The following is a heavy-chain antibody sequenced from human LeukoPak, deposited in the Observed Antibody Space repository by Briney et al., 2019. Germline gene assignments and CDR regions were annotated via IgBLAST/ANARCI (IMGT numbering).Heavy chain of an antibody. CDR2: IYPGDSDT. V-gene: IGHV5-51*01. J-gene: IGHJ4*02. CDR1: GYSATTYW. Sequence: GESLKISCKASGYSATTYWIAWVRQMPGKSLESMGIIYPGDSDTSYSPSFQGQVTISADKSIGTAYLQWSSLKASDTAMYYCARQKMVGATNSPLDYWGQGTLVTVSS. CDR3: ARQKMVGATNSPLDY. D-gene: IGHD1-26*01.